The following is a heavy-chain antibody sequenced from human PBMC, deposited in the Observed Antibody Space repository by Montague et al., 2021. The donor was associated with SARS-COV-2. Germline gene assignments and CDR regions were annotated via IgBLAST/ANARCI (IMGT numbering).Heavy chain of an antibody. CDR2: ISTSAYTT. J-gene: IGHJ3*02. D-gene: IGHD3-10*01. CDR3: TRDYRSIVGDGSDI. V-gene: IGHV3-48*03. Sequence: SLRLSCAASGFTFSNYDMNWVRQAPGKGPEWISYISTSAYTTSYAGSVKGRFTISRDNGKNSLYLQMNSLRVEDTAVCYCTRDYRSIVGDGSDIWGQGTKVTVSS. CDR1: GFTFSNYD.